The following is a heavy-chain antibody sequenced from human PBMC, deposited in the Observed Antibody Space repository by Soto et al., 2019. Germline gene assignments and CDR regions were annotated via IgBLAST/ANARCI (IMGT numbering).Heavy chain of an antibody. J-gene: IGHJ4*02. CDR1: GFTFSSYA. D-gene: IGHD3-22*01. CDR2: ISYDGSNK. CDR3: ARDLVNYYDSSGPT. Sequence: GGSLRLSCAASGFTFSSYAMHWVRQAPGKGLEWVAVISYDGSNKYCADSVKGRFTISRDNSKNTLYLQMNSLRAEDTAVYYCARDLVNYYDSSGPTWGQGTLVTVSS. V-gene: IGHV3-30-3*01.